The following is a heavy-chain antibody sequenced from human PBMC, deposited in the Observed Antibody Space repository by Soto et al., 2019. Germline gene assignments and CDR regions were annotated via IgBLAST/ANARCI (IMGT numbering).Heavy chain of an antibody. CDR2: ISSSSSTI. J-gene: IGHJ6*02. V-gene: IGHV3-48*01. CDR1: GFTFSTYS. D-gene: IGHD1-1*01. CDR3: ARVERDYYAMDV. Sequence: GGSLRLSCAASGFTFSTYSMNWVRQAPGKGLEWVSYISSSSSTIFYTDSVKGRFTVSRDNAKNSLYLQMNSLRAEDTAVYYCARVERDYYAMDVWGQGTTVTVSS.